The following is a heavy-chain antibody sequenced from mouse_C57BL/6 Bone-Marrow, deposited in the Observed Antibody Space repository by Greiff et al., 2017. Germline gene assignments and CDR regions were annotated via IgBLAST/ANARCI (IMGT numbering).Heavy chain of an antibody. V-gene: IGHV14-4*01. CDR3: TRWLLYFDY. Sequence: VQLQQSGAELVRPGASVKLSCTASGFNIKDDYMHWVKQRPEQGLEWIGWIDPENGDTEYASKFQGKATITADTSSNTAYLPLSSLTSEDTAVYYCTRWLLYFDYWGQGTTLTVSS. J-gene: IGHJ2*01. CDR2: IDPENGDT. CDR1: GFNIKDDY. D-gene: IGHD2-3*01.